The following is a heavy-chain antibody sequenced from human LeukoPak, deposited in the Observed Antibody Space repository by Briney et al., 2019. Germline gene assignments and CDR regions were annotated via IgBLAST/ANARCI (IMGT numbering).Heavy chain of an antibody. CDR3: ARENSPGYYYSREYYYYMDV. J-gene: IGHJ6*03. CDR2: INHSGST. D-gene: IGHD3-10*01. V-gene: IGHV4-34*01. Sequence: PSETLSLTCAVYGGSFSGYYWSWIRQPPGKGLEWIGEINHSGSTNYNPSLKSRVTMSVDTSKNQFSLKLSSVTAADTAVYYCARENSPGYYYSREYYYYMDVWGKGTTVTISS. CDR1: GGSFSGYY.